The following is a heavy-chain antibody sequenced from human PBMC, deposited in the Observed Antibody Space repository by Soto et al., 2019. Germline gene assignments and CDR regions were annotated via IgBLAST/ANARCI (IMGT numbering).Heavy chain of an antibody. CDR3: ARNSGYSSSWYNNYFDY. CDR2: IYYSGST. CDR1: GGSISSSSYY. D-gene: IGHD6-13*01. V-gene: IGHV4-39*01. Sequence: SETLSLTCTVSGGSISSSSYYWGWIRQPPGKGLEWIGSIYYSGSTYYNPSLKSRVTISVDTSKNQFSLKLSSVTAADTAVYYCARNSGYSSSWYNNYFDYWGQGTLVTVSS. J-gene: IGHJ4*02.